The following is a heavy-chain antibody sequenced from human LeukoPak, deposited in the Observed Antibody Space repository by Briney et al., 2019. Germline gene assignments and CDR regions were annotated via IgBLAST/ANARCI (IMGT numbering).Heavy chain of an antibody. Sequence: PSETLALTCTVPGGSISGCYWSWIRQSPGKGLDLIGYIHYSGDTNYNPSLKSRVTISVDTSENQFSLKLTSVSAADTAVYYCATIWHDAYNPSDYWGQGTLVTVSS. V-gene: IGHV4-59*01. CDR1: GGSISGCY. CDR2: IHYSGDT. CDR3: ATIWHDAYNPSDY. D-gene: IGHD5-24*01. J-gene: IGHJ4*02.